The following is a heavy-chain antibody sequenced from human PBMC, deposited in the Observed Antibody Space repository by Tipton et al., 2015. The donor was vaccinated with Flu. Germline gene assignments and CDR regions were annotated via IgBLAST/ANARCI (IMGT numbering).Heavy chain of an antibody. Sequence: VQLVQSGHEMKKPGASVKVSCRASGYTLTTHAISWVRQAPGQGLEWMGWISAYTGGTNYAQSLRGRVSMSTDTSAATVYMELRTLRSDDTAFYYCARHLFALGEGGMDVWGQGTLVTVSS. D-gene: IGHD3-10*01. CDR3: ARHLFALGEGGMDV. V-gene: IGHV1-18*01. CDR2: ISAYTGGT. J-gene: IGHJ6*02. CDR1: GYTLTTHA.